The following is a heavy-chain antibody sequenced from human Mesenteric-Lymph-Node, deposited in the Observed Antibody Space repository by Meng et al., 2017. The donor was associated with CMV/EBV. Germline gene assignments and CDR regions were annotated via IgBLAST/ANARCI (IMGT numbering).Heavy chain of an antibody. CDR3: AREGSYYFDY. Sequence: GGSLRLSCAASGFTFDDYAMHWVRQAPGKGLEWVSGISWNSGSIGYADSVKGRFTISRDNAKNSLYLQINSLRAEDTALYYCAREGSYYFDYWGQGTLVTVSS. V-gene: IGHV3-9*01. CDR2: ISWNSGSI. CDR1: GFTFDDYA. J-gene: IGHJ4*02.